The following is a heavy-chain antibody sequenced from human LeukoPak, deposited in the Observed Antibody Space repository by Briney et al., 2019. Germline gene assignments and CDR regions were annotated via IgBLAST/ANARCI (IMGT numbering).Heavy chain of an antibody. D-gene: IGHD6-19*01. CDR1: GFTFDDLG. Sequence: GGSLRLSCAASGFTFDDLGMTWVRQAPGKGLEWVSGINWNGGSTDYADSVKGRFTIVRDNAKNSLHLQMNSLRAEDTAFYYCARGGMTAGTWGYFDYWGQGTLVTVSS. J-gene: IGHJ4*02. CDR2: INWNGGST. V-gene: IGHV3-20*04. CDR3: ARGGMTAGTWGYFDY.